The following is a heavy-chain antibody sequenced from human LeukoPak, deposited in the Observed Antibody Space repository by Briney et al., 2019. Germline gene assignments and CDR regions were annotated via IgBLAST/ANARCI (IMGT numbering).Heavy chain of an antibody. D-gene: IGHD4-17*01. Sequence: PGGSLRLSCAASGFTFSSYAMSWVRQAPGKGLEWVSAISGSGGSTYYADSVKGRFTISRDNSKNTLYLQMNSLRAEDTAVYYCAKPVGVDYGDYVGAFDIWGQGTMVTVSS. J-gene: IGHJ3*02. CDR3: AKPVGVDYGDYVGAFDI. V-gene: IGHV3-23*01. CDR1: GFTFSSYA. CDR2: ISGSGGST.